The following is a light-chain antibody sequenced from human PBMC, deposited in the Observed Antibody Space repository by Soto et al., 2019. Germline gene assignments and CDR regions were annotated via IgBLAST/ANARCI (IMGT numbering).Light chain of an antibody. J-gene: IGKJ5*01. CDR3: QQYDNLLIT. CDR2: DAS. Sequence: DIQMTQSPSSLSASVGDRVTITCQASQDISNYLNWYQQKPGKAPKLLIYDASNLETGVPSRFSGSGSGTDFTFTISSLQPEDFATYYCQQYDNLLITFGHGTRLEIK. V-gene: IGKV1-33*01. CDR1: QDISNY.